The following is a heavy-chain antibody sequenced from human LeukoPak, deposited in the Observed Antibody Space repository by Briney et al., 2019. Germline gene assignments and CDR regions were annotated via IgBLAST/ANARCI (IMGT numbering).Heavy chain of an antibody. Sequence: PGGSLRLSCAASGFTFSSYAMSWVRQTPGKGLEWVSAISGSGGSTYYADSVKGRFTISRDNSKNTLYLQMNSLRAEDTAVYYCAKVEYYYDSSGYYLFDYWGQGTLVTVSS. J-gene: IGHJ4*02. CDR3: AKVEYYYDSSGYYLFDY. CDR2: ISGSGGST. CDR1: GFTFSSYA. V-gene: IGHV3-23*01. D-gene: IGHD3-22*01.